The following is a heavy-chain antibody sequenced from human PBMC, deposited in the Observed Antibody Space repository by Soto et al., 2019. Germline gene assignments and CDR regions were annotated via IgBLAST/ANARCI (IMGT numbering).Heavy chain of an antibody. CDR1: GGSISSYY. J-gene: IGHJ4*02. D-gene: IGHD3-10*01. V-gene: IGHV4-59*12. CDR3: ARKLESYGFFDY. Sequence: SETLSLTCTVSGGSISSYYWSWIRQPPGKGLEWIGYIYYSGSTNYNPSLKSRVTISVDTSKNQFSLKLSSVTAADTAVYYCARKLESYGFFDYWGQGTLVTVSS. CDR2: IYYSGST.